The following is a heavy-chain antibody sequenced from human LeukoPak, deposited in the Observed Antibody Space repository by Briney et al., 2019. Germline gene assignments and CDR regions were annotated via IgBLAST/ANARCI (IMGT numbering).Heavy chain of an antibody. D-gene: IGHD3-10*01. J-gene: IGHJ5*02. CDR2: MNPNSGNT. V-gene: IGHV1-8*02. CDR1: GYSFANYA. CDR3: ARSPWFGEFFWFDP. Sequence: GASVKVSCKASGYSFANYAVNWVRQAPGQGLEWMGWMNPNSGNTGYAQKFQGRVTMTRNTSISTAYMELSSLRPEDTAVYYCARSPWFGEFFWFDPWGQGTLVTVSS.